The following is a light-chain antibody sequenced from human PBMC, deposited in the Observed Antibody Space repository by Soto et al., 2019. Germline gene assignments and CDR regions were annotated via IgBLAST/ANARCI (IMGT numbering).Light chain of an antibody. Sequence: QSALTQPASVSGSPGQSITISCTGTSSDVGGYNYVSWYQQHPGKAPKLMIYEVSNRPSGVSNRFSGSKSGNTASLTISGLQAEDEADYYCSSYAGSSARVVFGGGTKVTVL. J-gene: IGLJ2*01. CDR2: EVS. CDR3: SSYAGSSARVV. CDR1: SSDVGGYNY. V-gene: IGLV2-14*01.